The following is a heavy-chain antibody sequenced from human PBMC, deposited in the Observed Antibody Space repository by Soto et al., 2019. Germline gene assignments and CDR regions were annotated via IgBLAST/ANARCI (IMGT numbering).Heavy chain of an antibody. CDR2: IYHSGST. CDR1: GASIYSANY. D-gene: IGHD1-26*01. CDR3: AREWDPTD. J-gene: IGHJ4*02. Sequence: SETLSLTCAVSGASIYSANYCNWVRQSPGKGLQWIGQIYHSGSTTYNPSLKSRVTMSVDKSKNLFSLNLTSVTAADTAVYYCAREWDPTDWGQGTLVTVSS. V-gene: IGHV4-4*02.